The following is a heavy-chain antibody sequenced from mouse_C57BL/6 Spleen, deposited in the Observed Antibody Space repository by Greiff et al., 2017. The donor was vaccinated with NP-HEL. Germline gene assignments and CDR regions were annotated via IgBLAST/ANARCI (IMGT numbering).Heavy chain of an antibody. CDR3: ARIYYYGRGYFDV. Sequence: EVQLQQSGPELVKPGASVKISCKASGYSFTGYYMNWVKQSPEKSLEWIGEINPSTGGTTYNQKFKAKATLTVDKSSSTAYMQLKSLTSEDSAVYYCARIYYYGRGYFDVWGTGTTVTVSS. CDR1: GYSFTGYY. J-gene: IGHJ1*03. CDR2: INPSTGGT. D-gene: IGHD1-1*01. V-gene: IGHV1-42*01.